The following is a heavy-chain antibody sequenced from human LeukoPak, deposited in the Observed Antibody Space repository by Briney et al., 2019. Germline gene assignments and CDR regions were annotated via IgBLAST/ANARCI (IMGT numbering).Heavy chain of an antibody. CDR3: ARGSGLRYFDWISENWFDP. Sequence: GASVKVSCKASGYTFTGYYMHWVRQAPGQGLEWMGWINPNSGGTNYAQKFQGRVTMTRDTSISTAYMELSRLRSDDTAVCYCARGSGLRYFDWISENWFDPWGQGTLVTVSS. J-gene: IGHJ5*02. CDR2: INPNSGGT. CDR1: GYTFTGYY. V-gene: IGHV1-2*02. D-gene: IGHD3-9*01.